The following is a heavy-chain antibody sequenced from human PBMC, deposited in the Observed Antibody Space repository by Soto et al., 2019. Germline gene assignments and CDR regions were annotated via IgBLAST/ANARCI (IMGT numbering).Heavy chain of an antibody. CDR1: GGSISSSSYF. V-gene: IGHV4-39*01. Sequence: SETLSLTCSVSGGSISSSSYFWGWIRQPPGKGLEWIGSIFFCGSTYYNPSLKSRVTVSLDTSKTHFSLKLSSVTAADTAVYYCARHPSDFWFDPWGQGTLVTVSS. D-gene: IGHD2-21*02. J-gene: IGHJ5*02. CDR2: IFFCGST. CDR3: ARHPSDFWFDP.